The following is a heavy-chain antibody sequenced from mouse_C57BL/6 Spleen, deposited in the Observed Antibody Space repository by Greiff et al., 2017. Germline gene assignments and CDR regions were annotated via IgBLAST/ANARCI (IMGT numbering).Heavy chain of an antibody. CDR1: GYTFTSYW. J-gene: IGHJ4*01. V-gene: IGHV1-53*01. CDR3: ARGGSYNYYAMDY. Sequence: QVQLQQPGTKLVKPGASVKLSCKASGYTFTSYWMHWVKQRPGQGLEWIGNINPSNGGTNYNEKFKSKATLTVDKSSSTAYMQLSSLTSEDSAVDYCARGGSYNYYAMDYWGQGTSVTVSS. CDR2: INPSNGGT.